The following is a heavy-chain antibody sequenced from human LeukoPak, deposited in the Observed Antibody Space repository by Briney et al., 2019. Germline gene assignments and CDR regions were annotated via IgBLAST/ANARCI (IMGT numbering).Heavy chain of an antibody. CDR3: AKDPPYSGYGQWVWFDP. V-gene: IGHV3-30*02. CDR2: IRFDGSKK. Sequence: GGSLRLSCAASGVTLNNYGIHWVRQSPGKGLEWVAFIRFDGSKKYYVDSVKGRFTISRDNPKNTVFLQMNSLRDEDTAVYYCAKDPPYSGYGQWVWFDPWGQGTLVTVSS. CDR1: GVTLNNYG. J-gene: IGHJ5*02. D-gene: IGHD5-12*01.